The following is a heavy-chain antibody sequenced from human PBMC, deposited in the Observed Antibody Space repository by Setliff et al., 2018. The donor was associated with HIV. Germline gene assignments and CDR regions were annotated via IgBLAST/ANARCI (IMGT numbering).Heavy chain of an antibody. CDR3: AREELSAFSYGDRYWYFSL. Sequence: GESPKISCEASGFTFNNYGMHWVRQSPGEGLGWVAVIWYDGTNKYYADSVKGRFTISRDNSKNTLYLEMASLRVEDTAVYYCAREELSAFSYGDRYWYFSLWGRGTLVTVSS. D-gene: IGHD3-16*01. J-gene: IGHJ2*01. CDR2: IWYDGTNK. V-gene: IGHV3-33*08. CDR1: GFTFNNYG.